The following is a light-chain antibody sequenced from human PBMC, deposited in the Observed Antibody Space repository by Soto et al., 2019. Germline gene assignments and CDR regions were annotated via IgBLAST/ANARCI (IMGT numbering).Light chain of an antibody. J-gene: IGKJ5*01. CDR3: HQSYITPLS. CDR2: AAS. Sequence: DIQKTQSPSSLSASVGVKVTITCRASQRISSFLNWYQQKPEEAPKRLIYAASYLQSVVPSRFSGRGSGTDFTLTISSLQPEDFATYSCHQSYITPLSFGQGTRLEI. V-gene: IGKV1-39*01. CDR1: QRISSF.